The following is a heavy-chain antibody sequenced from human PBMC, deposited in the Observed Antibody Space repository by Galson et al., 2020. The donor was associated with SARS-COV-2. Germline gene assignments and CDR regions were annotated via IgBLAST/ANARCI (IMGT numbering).Heavy chain of an antibody. Sequence: ASVKVSCKASGYTFTSYYMHWVRQAPGQGLEWMGIINPSGGSTSYAQTFQGRVTMTRDTSTSTVYMELSSLRSEDTAVYYCARDRASLGTYYDFWSGYSQPYNWFDPWGQGTLVTVSS. D-gene: IGHD3-3*01. CDR3: ARDRASLGTYYDFWSGYSQPYNWFDP. CDR1: GYTFTSYY. V-gene: IGHV1-46*01. CDR2: INPSGGST. J-gene: IGHJ5*02.